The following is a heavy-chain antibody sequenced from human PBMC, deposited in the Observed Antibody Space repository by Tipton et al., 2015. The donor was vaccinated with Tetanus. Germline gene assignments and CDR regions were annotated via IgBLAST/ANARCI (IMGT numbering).Heavy chain of an antibody. CDR1: GFTFSSYA. Sequence: SLRLSCAASGFTFSSYAMSWVRQAPGKGLEWVSAISGSGGSTYYADSVKGRFTISRDKSKNTLYLQMNSLRAEDTAVYYCAKDQGSSSWDFYYYYDGMDVWGQGTSFTVSS. V-gene: IGHV3-23*01. CDR3: AKDQGSSSWDFYYYYDGMDV. J-gene: IGHJ6*02. D-gene: IGHD6-13*01. CDR2: ISGSGGST.